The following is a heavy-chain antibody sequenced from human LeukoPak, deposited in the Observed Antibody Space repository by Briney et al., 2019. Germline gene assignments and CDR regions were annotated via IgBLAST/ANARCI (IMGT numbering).Heavy chain of an antibody. Sequence: KASETLSLTCTVSGGSISSYYWSWIRQPPGKGLEWIGYIYYSGSTNYNPSLKSRVTISVGTSKNQFSLKLSSVTAADTAVYYCARGREWLVRYDYWGQGTLVTVSS. V-gene: IGHV4-59*12. CDR3: ARGREWLVRYDY. J-gene: IGHJ4*02. CDR2: IYYSGST. D-gene: IGHD6-19*01. CDR1: GGSISSYY.